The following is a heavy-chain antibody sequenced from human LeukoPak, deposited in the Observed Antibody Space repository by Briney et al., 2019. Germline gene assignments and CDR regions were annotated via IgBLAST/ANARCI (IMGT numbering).Heavy chain of an antibody. V-gene: IGHV3-74*01. Sequence: GGSLSLSCPASGFTFSSYWMHWVRQAPGKGLVWVSRIKSDGTSTSYTDSVTGRLTLSRDTATNTMYLTINSLRTEGTAMYYCARAGVRYSDGYLYCWGQRTLCAVSS. CDR3: ARAGVRYSDGYLYC. CDR1: GFTFSSYW. J-gene: IGHJ4*02. D-gene: IGHD5-18*01. CDR2: IKSDGTST.